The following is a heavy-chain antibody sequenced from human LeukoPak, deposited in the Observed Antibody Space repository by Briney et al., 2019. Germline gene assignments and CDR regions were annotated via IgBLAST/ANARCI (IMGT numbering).Heavy chain of an antibody. D-gene: IGHD6-6*01. CDR3: ATSSSSFDAFDI. Sequence: ASVKVSCKASGGTFSSYAISWVRQAPGQGLEWMGGFDPEDGETIYAQKFQGRVTMTEDTSTDTAYMELSSLRSEDTAVYYCATSSSSFDAFDIWGQGTMVTVSS. CDR1: GGTFSSYA. V-gene: IGHV1-24*01. CDR2: FDPEDGET. J-gene: IGHJ3*02.